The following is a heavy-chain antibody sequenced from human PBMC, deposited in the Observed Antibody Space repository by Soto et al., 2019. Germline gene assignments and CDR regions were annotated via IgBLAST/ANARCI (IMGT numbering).Heavy chain of an antibody. D-gene: IGHD4-4*01. J-gene: IGHJ6*02. Sequence: PSETLSLTCTVSGGYISSYYWSWIRQPPGQGLEWIGYIYYTGSTNYNPSLKSRVTISVDTSQNQFSLKLSSVTAADAAVYFCARDRNPGVYSYYYYYGMDVWGQGTTVTVSS. V-gene: IGHV4-59*01. CDR1: GGYISSYY. CDR3: ARDRNPGVYSYYYYYGMDV. CDR2: IYYTGST.